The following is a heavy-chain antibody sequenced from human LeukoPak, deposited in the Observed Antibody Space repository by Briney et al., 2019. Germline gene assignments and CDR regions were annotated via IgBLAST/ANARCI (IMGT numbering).Heavy chain of an antibody. CDR3: AKPYYYDSSGYYRPFDY. V-gene: IGHV3-23*01. CDR1: GFTFSSYA. Sequence: PGGSLRLSCAASGFTFSSYAMSWVRQAPGKGLEWVSAISGSGGSTYYADSVKGRFTISRDNSKNTLYLQMNSLRAEDTAVYYCAKPYYYDSSGYYRPFDYWGQGTLVTVSS. J-gene: IGHJ4*02. D-gene: IGHD3-22*01. CDR2: ISGSGGST.